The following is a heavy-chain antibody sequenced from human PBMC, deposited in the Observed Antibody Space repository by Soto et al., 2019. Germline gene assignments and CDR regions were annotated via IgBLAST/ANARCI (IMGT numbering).Heavy chain of an antibody. CDR2: IDPIDSYT. D-gene: IGHD3-16*01. V-gene: IGHV5-10-1*01. Sequence: EVQLVQSGAEVKKSGESLRISCKGSGYSFTSYWISWVRQMPGKGLEWMGRIDPIDSYTNYSPSFQGHVTISADKSISTAYLQWSSLKASDTAMYYCARRAHMSRRGETFSYYYYGMDVWGQGTTVTVYS. CDR1: GYSFTSYW. J-gene: IGHJ6*02. CDR3: ARRAHMSRRGETFSYYYYGMDV.